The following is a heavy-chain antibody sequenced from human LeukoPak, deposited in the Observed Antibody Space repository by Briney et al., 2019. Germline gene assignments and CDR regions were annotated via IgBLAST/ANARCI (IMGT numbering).Heavy chain of an antibody. Sequence: GASLRLSCAASGFTSSSNAMVWVRQAPGKGLEWVSAISPGGSPYYADSVKGRFTISRDNSKNTLYLQMNSLRAEDTAVYYCVKRELYIVATTWGQGTLVTVSS. V-gene: IGHV3-23*01. J-gene: IGHJ5*02. CDR2: ISPGGSP. CDR1: GFTSSSNA. CDR3: VKRELYIVATT. D-gene: IGHD5-12*01.